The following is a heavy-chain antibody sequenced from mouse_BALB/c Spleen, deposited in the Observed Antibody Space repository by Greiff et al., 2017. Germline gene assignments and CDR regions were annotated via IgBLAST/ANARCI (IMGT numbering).Heavy chain of an antibody. CDR1: GYSITSDYV. D-gene: IGHD1-1*01. V-gene: IGHV3-2*02. Sequence: EVQLQQSGPGLVKPSQSLSLTCTATGYSITSDYVWNWIRQLPGNQLEWMGYISYSGSTSYNPSFKSRITITRDTSKNQFFLQLNSVTTEDTATYYCASPYYGGFAYWGQGTLVTVAA. J-gene: IGHJ3*01. CDR2: ISYSGST. CDR3: ASPYYGGFAY.